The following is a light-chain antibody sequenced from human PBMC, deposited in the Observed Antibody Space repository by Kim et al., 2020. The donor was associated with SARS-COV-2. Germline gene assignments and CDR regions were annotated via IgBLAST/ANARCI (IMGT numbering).Light chain of an antibody. J-gene: IGLJ1*01. CDR3: SSYTITSTSV. CDR2: DVT. Sequence: QSALTQPASVSGSPGQSITISCTGTSSDVGGYNYVSWYQQHPGKAPKLMIYDVTKRPSGVSNRFSGSKSGNTASLTISGLQAEDEADYYCSSYTITSTSVFGTGTQVTVL. V-gene: IGLV2-14*01. CDR1: SSDVGGYNY.